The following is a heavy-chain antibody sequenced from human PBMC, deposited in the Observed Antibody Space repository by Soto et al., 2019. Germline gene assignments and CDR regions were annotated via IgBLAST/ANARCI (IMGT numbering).Heavy chain of an antibody. CDR2: INHSGST. D-gene: IGHD4-17*01. J-gene: IGHJ5*02. CDR1: GGSFSVYY. CDR3: ARDLHSTVVTRTKEFDP. Sequence: AEPLSFTCTVSGGSFSVYYWSWIRQPPGKGLEWIGEINHSGSTNYNPSLKSRVTISVDTSKNQFSLKLSSVTAADTAVYYCARDLHSTVVTRTKEFDPWGQGTLVTVSS. V-gene: IGHV4-34*01.